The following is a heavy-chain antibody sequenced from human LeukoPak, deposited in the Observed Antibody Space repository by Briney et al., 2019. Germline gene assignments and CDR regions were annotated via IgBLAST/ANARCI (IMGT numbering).Heavy chain of an antibody. V-gene: IGHV6-1*01. Sequence: SQTLSLTCAISGDSVSSNSAAWNWIRQSPSRALEGLGRTYYRSKCYNDYAVSVKSRITINPDTSKNQFSLQLNSVTPEDTAVYYCARGLGYSSRGAFDIWGQGTMVTVSS. CDR3: ARGLGYSSRGAFDI. J-gene: IGHJ3*02. CDR2: TYYRSKCYN. D-gene: IGHD6-13*01. CDR1: GDSVSSNSAA.